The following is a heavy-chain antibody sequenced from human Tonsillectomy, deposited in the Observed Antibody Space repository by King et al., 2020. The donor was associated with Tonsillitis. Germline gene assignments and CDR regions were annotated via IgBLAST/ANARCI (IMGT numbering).Heavy chain of an antibody. CDR2: IPWNSDNI. CDR3: AKEFSGYYYLNY. CDR1: GFTFANYA. D-gene: IGHD3-22*01. J-gene: IGHJ4*02. Sequence: VQLVESGGGLVQPGWSLRLACAASGFTFANYAMHWVRQAPGKGLEWVSGIPWNSDNIGYADSVKGRFTISRDNAKNSLYLQMNSLRTDDTALYYCAKEFSGYYYLNYWGQGTLVTVSS. V-gene: IGHV3-9*01.